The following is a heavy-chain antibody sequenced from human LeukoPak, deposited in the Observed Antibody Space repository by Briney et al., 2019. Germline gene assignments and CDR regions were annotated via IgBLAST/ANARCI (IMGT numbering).Heavy chain of an antibody. J-gene: IGHJ6*02. CDR1: GGSISSGGYY. V-gene: IGHV4-31*03. Sequence: PSQTLSLTCTVSGGSISSGGYYWSWIRQHPGKGLEWIGYIYYSGSTYYNPSLKSRVTISVDTSKNQFSLKLSSVTAADTAVYYCARFLDYYDSSGYYYFYYYYYGMDVWRQGTTVTVSS. D-gene: IGHD3-22*01. CDR2: IYYSGST. CDR3: ARFLDYYDSSGYYYFYYYYYGMDV.